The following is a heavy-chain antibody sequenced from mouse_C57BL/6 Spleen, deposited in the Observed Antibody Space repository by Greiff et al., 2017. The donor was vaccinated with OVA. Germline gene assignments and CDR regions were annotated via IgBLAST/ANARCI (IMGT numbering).Heavy chain of an antibody. Sequence: DVKLQESGPGLVKPSQSLSLTCSVTGYSITSGYYWNWIRQFPGNKLEWMGYISYDGSNNYNPSLKNRISITRDTSKNQFFLKLNSVTTEDTATYYCARDRGYSNYGFAYWGQGTLVTVSA. CDR3: ARDRGYSNYGFAY. CDR2: ISYDGSN. CDR1: GYSITSGYY. D-gene: IGHD2-5*01. V-gene: IGHV3-6*01. J-gene: IGHJ3*01.